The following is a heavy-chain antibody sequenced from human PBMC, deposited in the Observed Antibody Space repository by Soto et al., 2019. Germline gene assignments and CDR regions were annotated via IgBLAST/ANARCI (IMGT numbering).Heavy chain of an antibody. CDR3: ARNGPDTTFFSQCSIMDV. J-gene: IGHJ6*02. Sequence: QVQLVQSGAEVKEPGSSVRVSCKASGGTFDNFIMNWVRQTPGQGLEWMGGIVPMLGTPTYAEKFKGRVTISASTSTSTIYMEVTSLRSDDTAIYYCARNGPDTTFFSQCSIMDVWGQGTTVTVSS. V-gene: IGHV1-69*06. CDR2: IVPMLGTP. CDR1: GGTFDNFI. D-gene: IGHD3-10*02.